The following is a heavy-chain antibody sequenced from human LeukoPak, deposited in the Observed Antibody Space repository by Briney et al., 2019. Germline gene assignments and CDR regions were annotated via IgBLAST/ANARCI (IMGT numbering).Heavy chain of an antibody. Sequence: SVKVSCKASGGTFSSFAISWVRQAPGQGLEWMGGIIPIFGTANYAQKFQGRVTITTDESTSTAYMELSSLRSEDTAVYYCARAPIVVVPAAIPNWFDPWGQGTLVTVSS. CDR2: IIPIFGTA. V-gene: IGHV1-69*05. D-gene: IGHD2-2*02. CDR3: ARAPIVVVPAAIPNWFDP. J-gene: IGHJ5*02. CDR1: GGTFSSFA.